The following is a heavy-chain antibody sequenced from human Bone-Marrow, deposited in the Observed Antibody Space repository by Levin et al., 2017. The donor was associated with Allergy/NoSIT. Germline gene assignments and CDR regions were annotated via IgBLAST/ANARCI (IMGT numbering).Heavy chain of an antibody. CDR3: ARELDTVIHNDY. V-gene: IGHV1-8*01. CDR2: MNPNSGNT. D-gene: IGHD5-18*01. CDR1: GYTFTSYD. Sequence: ASVKVSCKASGYTFTSYDINWVRQATGQGLEWMGWMNPNSGNTGYAQKFQGRVTMTRNTSISTAYMELSSLRSEDTAVYYCARELDTVIHNDYWGQGTLVTVSS. J-gene: IGHJ4*02.